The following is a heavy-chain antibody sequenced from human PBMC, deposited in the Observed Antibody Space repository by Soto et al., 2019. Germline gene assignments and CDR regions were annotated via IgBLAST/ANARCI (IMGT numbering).Heavy chain of an antibody. V-gene: IGHV1-2*04. CDR2: INPNSGGT. D-gene: IGHD6-13*01. J-gene: IGHJ5*02. CDR3: ARGYSSSWYHNWFDP. Sequence: ASVKVSCKASGYTFTGYYMHWVRQAPGQGLEWMGWINPNSGGTNYAQKFQGWVTMTRDTSISTAYMELSRLRSDDMAVYYCARGYSSSWYHNWFDPWGQGTLVTVSS. CDR1: GYTFTGYY.